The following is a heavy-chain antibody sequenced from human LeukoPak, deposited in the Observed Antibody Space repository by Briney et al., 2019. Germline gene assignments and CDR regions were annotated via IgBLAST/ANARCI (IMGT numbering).Heavy chain of an antibody. CDR2: ISWNSGSI. D-gene: IGHD2-2*01. Sequence: GGSLTLSCAASGFTFDDYAMHWVRQAPGKGLEWVSGISWNSGSIGYADSVKGRFTISRDNAKNSLYLQMNSLKAEDTALYYCTKGYCISTSCYDDYWGQGTLVTVSS. J-gene: IGHJ4*02. CDR3: TKGYCISTSCYDDY. V-gene: IGHV3-9*01. CDR1: GFTFDDYA.